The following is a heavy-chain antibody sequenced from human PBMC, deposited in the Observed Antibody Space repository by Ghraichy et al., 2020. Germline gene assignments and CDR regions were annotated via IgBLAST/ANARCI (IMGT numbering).Heavy chain of an antibody. Sequence: ASVKVSCKASGYTFTNYGIGWVRQAPGQGLEWMGWISGYNGYTYYAENLQGRVTMTTDTSTTTAYMELRSLESDDTAVYYVARTLSGAGSYYYPYYGMDVWGQGTTVTVSS. V-gene: IGHV1-18*01. CDR2: ISGYNGYT. D-gene: IGHD3-10*01. CDR1: GYTFTNYG. J-gene: IGHJ6*02. CDR3: ARTLSGAGSYYYPYYGMDV.